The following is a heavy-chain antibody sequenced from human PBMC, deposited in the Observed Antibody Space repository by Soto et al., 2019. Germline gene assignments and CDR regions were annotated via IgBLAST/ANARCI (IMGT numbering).Heavy chain of an antibody. CDR3: AATKPVATQQPDDY. J-gene: IGHJ4*02. V-gene: IGHV5-10-1*01. D-gene: IGHD5-12*01. CDR1: GYSFTSYW. CDR2: IDPSDSYT. Sequence: LGESLKISCKGSGYSFTSYWISWVRQMPGKGLEWMGRIDPSDSYTNYSPSFQGHVTISADKSISTAYLQWSSLKASDTAMYYCAATKPVATQQPDDYWGQGTLVTVSS.